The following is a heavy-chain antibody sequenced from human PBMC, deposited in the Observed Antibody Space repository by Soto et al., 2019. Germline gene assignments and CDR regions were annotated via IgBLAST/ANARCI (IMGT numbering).Heavy chain of an antibody. J-gene: IGHJ3*02. V-gene: IGHV4-30-2*01. CDR2: IYHSGST. D-gene: IGHD3-22*01. Sequence: QLQLQESGSGLVKPSQTLSLTCAVSGGSVNSAGYSWGWIRQPPGKGLEWIGYIYHSGSTYYNPSLKSRVTISLDRSNNHFSFKLSSVTAADTAVYYCARVPIYYDSSGFYHYGTFEIWCQGTMVTVSS. CDR3: ARVPIYYDSSGFYHYGTFEI. CDR1: GGSVNSAGYS.